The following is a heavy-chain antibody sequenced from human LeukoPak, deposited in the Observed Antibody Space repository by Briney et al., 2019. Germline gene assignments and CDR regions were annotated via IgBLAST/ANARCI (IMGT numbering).Heavy chain of an antibody. V-gene: IGHV3-30*03. J-gene: IGHJ4*02. CDR2: ISYDGSNK. Sequence: GGSLRLSCVVSGFTFRTYGMHWVRQAPGKGLEWVALISYDGSNKYYADSVKGRFTISRDNSKNTLYLQMNSLRAEDTAVYYCARNYGSGSYQYYFDYWGQGTLVTVSS. D-gene: IGHD3-10*01. CDR3: ARNYGSGSYQYYFDY. CDR1: GFTFRTYG.